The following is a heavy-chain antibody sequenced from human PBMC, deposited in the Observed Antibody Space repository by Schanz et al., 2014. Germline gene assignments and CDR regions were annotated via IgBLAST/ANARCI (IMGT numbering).Heavy chain of an antibody. Sequence: EAHLVESGGGLVKPGGSLRLSCAASGFTFSSHWMHWVRQDPGKGLVWVARINSVGSNTDYADSVTGRFTISRDNAKNTLYLQMNTLRAEDTAVYYCARGGPAYYFDDWGQGTLVTVSS. CDR3: ARGGPAYYFDD. CDR2: INSVGSNT. V-gene: IGHV3-74*02. CDR1: GFTFSSHW. J-gene: IGHJ4*02.